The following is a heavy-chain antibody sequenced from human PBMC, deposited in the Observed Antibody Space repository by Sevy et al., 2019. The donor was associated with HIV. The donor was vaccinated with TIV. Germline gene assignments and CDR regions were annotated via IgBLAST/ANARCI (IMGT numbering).Heavy chain of an antibody. J-gene: IGHJ4*02. CDR1: GGSFSGYF. D-gene: IGHD1-26*01. V-gene: IGHV4-34*01. CDR2: VNHSGST. CDR3: ARAGAYSGSFFDY. Sequence: SETLSLTCAVYGGSFSGYFWNWIRQPPGKGLEWIGEVNHSGSTNYNPSLKSRVTISVDSFKNQFSLKLSSVTAADTAVYYCARAGAYSGSFFDYWGQGTLVTVSS.